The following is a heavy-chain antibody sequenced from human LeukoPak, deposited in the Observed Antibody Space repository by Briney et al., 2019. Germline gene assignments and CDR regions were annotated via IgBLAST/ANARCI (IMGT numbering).Heavy chain of an antibody. CDR3: ARQQLPAGWFDP. CDR2: IYYSGST. J-gene: IGHJ5*02. Sequence: SETLSLTCTVSGGSISSSSYYWGWIRQPPGKGLEWIGSIYYSGSTYYNPSLKSRVTISVDTSKNQFSLKLSSVTAADTAVYYCARQQLPAGWFDPWGQGTLVTVSS. CDR1: GGSISSSSYY. D-gene: IGHD2-2*01. V-gene: IGHV4-39*01.